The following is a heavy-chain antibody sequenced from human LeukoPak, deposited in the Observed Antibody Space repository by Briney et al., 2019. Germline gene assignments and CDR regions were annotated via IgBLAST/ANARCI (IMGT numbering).Heavy chain of an antibody. V-gene: IGHV4-39*01. J-gene: IGHJ3*02. CDR2: IYYSGST. D-gene: IGHD3-3*01. CDR3: ASVGSLLRFLEKRWDAFDI. CDR1: GGSISSGSHY. Sequence: TPSETLSLTCTVSGGSISSGSHYWGWIRQPPGKGLEWIGSIYYSGSTYYNPSLKSRVTISVDTSKNQISLKLSSVTAADTAVYYCASVGSLLRFLEKRWDAFDIWGQGTMVTVSS.